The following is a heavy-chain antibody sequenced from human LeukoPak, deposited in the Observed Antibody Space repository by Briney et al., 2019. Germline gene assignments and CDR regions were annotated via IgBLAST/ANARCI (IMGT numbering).Heavy chain of an antibody. D-gene: IGHD3-22*01. CDR2: IYTSGST. Sequence: SETLSLTCTVSGGSISSYYWSWIRQPAGKGLEWIGRIYTSGSTNYNPSLKSRVTMSVDTSKNQFSLKLSSVTAVDTPVYYCARECRSSDSSGYYFFYYYYYMDVWGKGTTVTISS. CDR3: ARECRSSDSSGYYFFYYYYYMDV. J-gene: IGHJ6*03. CDR1: GGSISSYY. V-gene: IGHV4-4*07.